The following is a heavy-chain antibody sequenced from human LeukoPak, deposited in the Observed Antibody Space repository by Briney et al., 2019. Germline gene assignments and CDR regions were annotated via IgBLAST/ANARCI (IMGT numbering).Heavy chain of an antibody. Sequence: GGSLRLSCAAYGFTLSSYAMSWVRQAPGKGLEWVSAISGSGGSTYYADSVKGRFTLSRGNSKNTLYLQMNSLRAEDTAVYYCAKVRIAARIFDYWGQGTLVTVSS. CDR3: AKVRIAARIFDY. CDR2: ISGSGGST. CDR1: GFTLSSYA. J-gene: IGHJ4*02. V-gene: IGHV3-23*01. D-gene: IGHD6-6*01.